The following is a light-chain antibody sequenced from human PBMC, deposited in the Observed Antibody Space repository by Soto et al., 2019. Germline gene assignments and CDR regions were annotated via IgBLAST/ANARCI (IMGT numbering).Light chain of an antibody. CDR1: QSISNY. V-gene: IGKV1-27*01. J-gene: IGKJ3*01. CDR3: QKYNSAALT. CDR2: AAS. Sequence: DIQMTQSPSSLSASVGDRVTITCRASQSISNYLAWYQQKPEKVPKLLIYAASTLQSGVPSRFSGSGSVTDFTLTISSLQPEDVATYYCQKYNSAALTFGPGTKVDIK.